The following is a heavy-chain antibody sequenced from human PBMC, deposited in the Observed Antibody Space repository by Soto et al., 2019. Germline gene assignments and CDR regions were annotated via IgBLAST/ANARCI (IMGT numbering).Heavy chain of an antibody. Sequence: QVQLQESGPGLVKPSETLSLTCTVSGGSLNSSSYYWSWIRQPPGKGLEWIGYIHYFGSTKYNPSLESRVVISVDTSTNQFPLKVPSVTAADTAKYFCARGGSYVGFDSWGQAARVTVSS. CDR3: ARGGSYVGFDS. CDR2: IHYFGST. CDR1: GGSLNSSSYY. D-gene: IGHD1-26*01. J-gene: IGHJ4*02. V-gene: IGHV4-61*01.